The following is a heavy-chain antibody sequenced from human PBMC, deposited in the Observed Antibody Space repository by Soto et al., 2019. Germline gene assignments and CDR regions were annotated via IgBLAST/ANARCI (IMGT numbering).Heavy chain of an antibody. CDR3: ARVPGFSVVVTARDAFDI. Sequence: SETLSLTCTVSGGSISSGGYYWSWIRQHPGKGLEWIGYIYYSGSTYYNPSLKSRVTISVDTSKNQFSLKLSSVTAADTAVYYCARVPGFSVVVTARDAFDIWGQGTMVTVSS. J-gene: IGHJ3*02. CDR1: GGSISSGGYY. D-gene: IGHD2-21*02. V-gene: IGHV4-31*03. CDR2: IYYSGST.